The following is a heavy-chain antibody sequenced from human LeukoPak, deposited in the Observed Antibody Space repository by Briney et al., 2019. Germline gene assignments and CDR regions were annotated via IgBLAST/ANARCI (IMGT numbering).Heavy chain of an antibody. CDR1: GGSISSSSYY. Sequence: SETLSLTCTVSGGSISSSSYYWGWIRQPPGKGLEWIGSIYYSGSTYYNPSLRSRVTISVDTSKNQFSLKLSSVTAADTAVYYCARRPNDFWSGLDTFDIWGQGTMVTVSS. J-gene: IGHJ3*02. V-gene: IGHV4-39*01. CDR3: ARRPNDFWSGLDTFDI. CDR2: IYYSGST. D-gene: IGHD3-3*01.